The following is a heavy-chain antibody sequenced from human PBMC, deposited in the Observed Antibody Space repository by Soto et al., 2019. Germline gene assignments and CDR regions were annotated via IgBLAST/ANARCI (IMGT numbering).Heavy chain of an antibody. Sequence: HPGGFLRLSCAASGFTFSSYAMSWVRQAPGKGLEWVSAISGSGGSTYYADSVKGRFTISRDNSKNTLYLQMNSLRAEDTAVYYCAKDAYDYVWGSYRYKKNWFDPWGQGTLVTVSS. CDR1: GFTFSSYA. CDR2: ISGSGGST. V-gene: IGHV3-23*01. D-gene: IGHD3-16*02. CDR3: AKDAYDYVWGSYRYKKNWFDP. J-gene: IGHJ5*02.